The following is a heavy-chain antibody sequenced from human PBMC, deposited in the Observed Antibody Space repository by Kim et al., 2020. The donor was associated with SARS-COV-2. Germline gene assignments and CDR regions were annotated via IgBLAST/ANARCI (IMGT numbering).Heavy chain of an antibody. J-gene: IGHJ2*01. Sequence: GTTDYVTPVKGRFTISRDDSKNTVYLQMNSLKTEDTGVYYCTTRAGYYFDIWGRGTLVTVSS. CDR3: TTRAGYYFDI. V-gene: IGHV3-15*01. D-gene: IGHD5-12*01. CDR2: GTT.